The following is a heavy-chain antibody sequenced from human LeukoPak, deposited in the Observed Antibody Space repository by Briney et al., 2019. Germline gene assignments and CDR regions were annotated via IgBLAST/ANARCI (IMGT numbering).Heavy chain of an antibody. J-gene: IGHJ4*02. Sequence: GGSLRLSCAASGFTFSSYGMHWVRQAPGKGLEWVAVISYDGSNKYYADSVKGRFTISRDNSKNMLYLQMNSLRAEDTAVYYCAKDYYYGSGSYQYYFDYWGQGTLVTVSS. D-gene: IGHD3-10*01. CDR2: ISYDGSNK. V-gene: IGHV3-30*18. CDR3: AKDYYYGSGSYQYYFDY. CDR1: GFTFSSYG.